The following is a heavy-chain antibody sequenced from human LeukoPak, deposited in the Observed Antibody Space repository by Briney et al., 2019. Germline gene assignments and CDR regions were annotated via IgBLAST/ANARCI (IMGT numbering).Heavy chain of an antibody. CDR2: IITYNGNT. J-gene: IGHJ6*03. CDR1: GYTFTSYG. V-gene: IGHV1-18*01. D-gene: IGHD4-17*01. Sequence: WASVKVSGKTSGYTFTSYGLSWVRQAPGQGLEWMGCIITYNGNTYYSQKLQGRVTMTTDTSTSTAYMELRSLRSDDTAVYYCAKTTVTSEKYFYYYMDVWGKGTTVTVSS. CDR3: AKTTVTSEKYFYYYMDV.